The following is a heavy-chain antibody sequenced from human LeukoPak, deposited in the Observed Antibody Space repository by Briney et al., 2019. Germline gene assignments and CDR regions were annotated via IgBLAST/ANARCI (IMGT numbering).Heavy chain of an antibody. CDR2: IDGSGSS. V-gene: IGHV4-38-2*02. J-gene: IGHJ3*02. CDR3: ARDHEDIVATIWGEGLNI. Sequence: PSETLSLTCTVSGYSISSGYLWGWIRQPPGKGLEWIGSIDGSGSSYYNPSLKSRVTISVDTSRNQFSLNLSSVTAADTAVYYCARDHEDIVATIWGEGLNIWGQGTVVTVSS. D-gene: IGHD5-12*01. CDR1: GYSISSGYL.